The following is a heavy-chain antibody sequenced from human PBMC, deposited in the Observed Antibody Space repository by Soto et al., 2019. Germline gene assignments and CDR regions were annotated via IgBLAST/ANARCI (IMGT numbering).Heavy chain of an antibody. D-gene: IGHD2-2*01. CDR2: ISAGGGNT. J-gene: IGHJ5*02. V-gene: IGHV3-23*01. CDR3: VKHSEYQLLSWFDP. CDR1: GFSFSTYA. Sequence: EVQLLESGGSLVQPGGSLRLSCAASGFSFSTYAMSWVRQAPGKGLEWVSGISAGGGNTFYADSVRGRFTISRDNSKNTLYLQINSLRAEDTALYYCVKHSEYQLLSWFDPWGQGTLVTVSS.